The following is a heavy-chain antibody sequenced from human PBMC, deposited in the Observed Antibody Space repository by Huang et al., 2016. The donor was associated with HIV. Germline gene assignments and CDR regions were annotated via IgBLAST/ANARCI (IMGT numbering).Heavy chain of an antibody. V-gene: IGHV1-69*01. CDR1: GGTFSSYA. Sequence: QVQLVQSGAEVKKPGSSVKVSCKASGGTFSSYAISWVRQAPGQGIEWMGGIIPIFGTANYAQKCQGRVTITADESTTTAYMELSSLRSEDTAVYYCARTEYSRSAVNWFDPWGQGTLVTVSS. CDR2: IIPIFGTA. D-gene: IGHD6-6*01. CDR3: ARTEYSRSAVNWFDP. J-gene: IGHJ5*02.